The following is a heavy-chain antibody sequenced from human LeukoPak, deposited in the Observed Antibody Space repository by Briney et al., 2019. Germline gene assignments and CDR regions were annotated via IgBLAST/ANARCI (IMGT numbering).Heavy chain of an antibody. Sequence: SVKVSCXASGGTFSSYAVSWVRQAPGQGLEWMGGIIPIFGTANCAQKFQGRVTITTDESTSTAYMELSSLRPEDTAVYYCARRTMVRGVPSYYMDVWGKGTTVTVSS. V-gene: IGHV1-69*05. CDR2: IIPIFGTA. D-gene: IGHD3-10*01. CDR1: GGTFSSYA. CDR3: ARRTMVRGVPSYYMDV. J-gene: IGHJ6*03.